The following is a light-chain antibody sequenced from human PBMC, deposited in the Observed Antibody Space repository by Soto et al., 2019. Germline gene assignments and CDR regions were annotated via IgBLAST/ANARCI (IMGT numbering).Light chain of an antibody. CDR1: SSDVGSYNL. V-gene: IGLV2-23*02. CDR3: CSYAGSSTVV. Sequence: QSALTQPASVSGSPGQSITISCTGTSSDVGSYNLVSWYQQHPGKAPKLMIYEVSKRPSGVSNRCSGSKSGNTASLTISGLQAEDEDDYYCCSYAGSSTVVFGGGTQLTVL. CDR2: EVS. J-gene: IGLJ2*01.